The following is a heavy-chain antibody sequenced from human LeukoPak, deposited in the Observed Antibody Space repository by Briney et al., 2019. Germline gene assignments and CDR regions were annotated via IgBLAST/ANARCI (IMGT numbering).Heavy chain of an antibody. Sequence: SVKVSCKASGGTFSSYAISWVRQAPGQGLEWMGRIIPILGIANYAQKFQGRVTITADKSTSTAYMELSSLRSEDTAVYYCARDGRAYYYDSSEGSRWFDPWGQGTLVTVSS. D-gene: IGHD3-22*01. CDR2: IIPILGIA. V-gene: IGHV1-69*04. CDR1: GGTFSSYA. J-gene: IGHJ5*02. CDR3: ARDGRAYYYDSSEGSRWFDP.